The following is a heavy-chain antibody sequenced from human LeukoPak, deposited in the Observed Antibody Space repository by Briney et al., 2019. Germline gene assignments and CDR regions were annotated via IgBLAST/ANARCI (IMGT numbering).Heavy chain of an antibody. CDR2: IYWNDDR. CDR3: AHRWKDRSGDYLFDY. Sequence: ESGPTLVKPTQTLTLTCTFSGFSLTNGVGVGWIRQPPGKALEWLALIYWNDDRRYSPSLKNRLTITKDTSINQVVLTVTNMDPVDTATYYCAHRWKDRSGDYLFDYWGQGTLVTVSS. CDR1: GFSLTNGVG. D-gene: IGHD3-22*01. V-gene: IGHV2-5*01. J-gene: IGHJ4*02.